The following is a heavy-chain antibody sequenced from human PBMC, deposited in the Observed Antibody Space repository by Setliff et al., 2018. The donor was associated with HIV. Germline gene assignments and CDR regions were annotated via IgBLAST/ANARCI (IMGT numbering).Heavy chain of an antibody. CDR1: DDPISSYY. D-gene: IGHD3-16*01. J-gene: IGHJ4*02. Sequence: SETLSLTCYVTDDPISSYYWSWVRQPPGKGLEWIGYIYTSGSTNYNPPLEGRVTISVDTSKNQFSLKLSSVTAADTAVYYCARSYSGPGYAYFDYWGQGTLVTVSS. V-gene: IGHV4-4*09. CDR2: IYTSGST. CDR3: ARSYSGPGYAYFDY.